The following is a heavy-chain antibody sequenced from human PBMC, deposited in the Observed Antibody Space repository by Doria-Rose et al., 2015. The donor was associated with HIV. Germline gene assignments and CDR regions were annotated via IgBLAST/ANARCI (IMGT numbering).Heavy chain of an antibody. D-gene: IGHD6-13*01. J-gene: IGHJ4*02. CDR2: INPSAGST. Sequence: PGQGLEWMGVINPSAGSTSSAQKFQGRVTMTWDTSTSTVYMELSSLRSEDTAVYYCARGGWSSTWYYFDYWGQGTLVTVSS. CDR3: ARGGWSSTWYYFDY. V-gene: IGHV1-46*01.